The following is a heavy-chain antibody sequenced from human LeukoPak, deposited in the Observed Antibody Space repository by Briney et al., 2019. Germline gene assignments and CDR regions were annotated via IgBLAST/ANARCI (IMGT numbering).Heavy chain of an antibody. J-gene: IGHJ4*02. CDR2: IKSDGITT. D-gene: IGHD3-3*01. CDR3: ARGMFGGYCTDY. CDR1: GFTFTNYW. Sequence: GGSLRLSCAASGFTFTNYWIHWVRQAPGKGLMWVSRIKSDGITTNYADSVKGRFAISRDNAKNTVYLQMNSLRAEDTAVYYCARGMFGGYCTDYWGQGTWVPVSS. V-gene: IGHV3-74*01.